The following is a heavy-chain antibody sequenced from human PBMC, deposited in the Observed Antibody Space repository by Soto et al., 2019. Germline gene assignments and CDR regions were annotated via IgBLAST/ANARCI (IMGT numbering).Heavy chain of an antibody. D-gene: IGHD5-12*01. CDR3: ARDQGGYVWFDP. CDR1: GGSISSYY. Sequence: SETLSLTCTVSGGSISSYYWSWIRQPPGKGLEWIGYIYYSGSTNYNPSLKSRVTISVDTSKNQFSLKLSSVTAADTAVYYCARDQGGYVWFDPWGQGTLVTVSS. J-gene: IGHJ5*02. V-gene: IGHV4-59*01. CDR2: IYYSGST.